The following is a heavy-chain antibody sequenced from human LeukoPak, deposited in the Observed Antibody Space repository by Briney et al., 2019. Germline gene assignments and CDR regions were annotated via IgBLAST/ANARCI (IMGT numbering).Heavy chain of an antibody. CDR1: GFTFSSFA. D-gene: IGHD2-8*01. CDR2: ISDSGGST. Sequence: GGSLRLSCAASGFTFSSFAMSWVRQAPGKGLEWVSAISDSGGSTYDADSVKGRFTISRDNSKNTLYLQMNSLRAEDKAVYYCAKDTSIGRYCTNGVCSPCDYWGQGTLVTVSS. J-gene: IGHJ4*02. CDR3: AKDTSIGRYCTNGVCSPCDY. V-gene: IGHV3-23*01.